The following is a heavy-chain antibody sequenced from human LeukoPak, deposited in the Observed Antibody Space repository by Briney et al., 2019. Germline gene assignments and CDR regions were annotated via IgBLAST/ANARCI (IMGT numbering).Heavy chain of an antibody. Sequence: TSETLSLTCTVSGGSISSSAYFWVWIRQPPGKGLEWIGSVYYTGSTYYNPSLKSRVTISVDTSKNQFSLKLTSVTAADTAVYYCTTGNYWGQGTLVTVSS. CDR1: GGSISSSAYF. J-gene: IGHJ4*02. V-gene: IGHV4-39*01. D-gene: IGHD1-14*01. CDR3: TTGNY. CDR2: VYYTGST.